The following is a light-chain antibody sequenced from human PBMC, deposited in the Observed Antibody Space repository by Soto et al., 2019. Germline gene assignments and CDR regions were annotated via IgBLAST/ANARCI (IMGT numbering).Light chain of an antibody. V-gene: IGKV1-5*03. J-gene: IGKJ1*01. CDR3: QRYNGNSMT. Sequence: DFQMTQSPSTLSASVGDTVTITCRASQSISNWLAWYQQKPGEAPKLLIYQSSSLASGVPSRFSGSGSGKEFTLTVASLQPDAFANYYSQRYNGNSMTFGQGTKVEIK. CDR1: QSISNW. CDR2: QSS.